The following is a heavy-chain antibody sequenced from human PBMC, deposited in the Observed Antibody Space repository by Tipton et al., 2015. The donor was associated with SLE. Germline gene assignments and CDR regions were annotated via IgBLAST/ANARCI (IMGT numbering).Heavy chain of an antibody. CDR1: GYNFPNYW. CDR3: ARQWDYPGYFDL. Sequence: VQLVQSGAEVKKPGEALKISCKGSGYNFPNYWIAWVRQMPGKGLEWMGIIHPGDSNTRYSPSFQDQVTISADKSISTAYLQWSSLKASDTAMYYCARQWDYPGYFDLWGRGTLVTVSS. CDR2: IHPGDSNT. D-gene: IGHD1-7*01. J-gene: IGHJ2*01. V-gene: IGHV5-51*01.